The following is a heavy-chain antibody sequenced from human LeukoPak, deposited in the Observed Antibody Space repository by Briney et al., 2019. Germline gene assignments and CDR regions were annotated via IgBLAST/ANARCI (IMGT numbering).Heavy chain of an antibody. Sequence: GGSLKLSCAASGFTFSGSAMHWVRQASGKGLEWVGRIRSKANSYATAYAASVKGRFTISSDDSKNTAYLQMNSLKTEDTAVYYCTRHGGILTGFENTDYWGQGTLVTVSS. J-gene: IGHJ4*02. D-gene: IGHD3-9*01. V-gene: IGHV3-73*01. CDR2: IRSKANSYAT. CDR1: GFTFSGSA. CDR3: TRHGGILTGFENTDY.